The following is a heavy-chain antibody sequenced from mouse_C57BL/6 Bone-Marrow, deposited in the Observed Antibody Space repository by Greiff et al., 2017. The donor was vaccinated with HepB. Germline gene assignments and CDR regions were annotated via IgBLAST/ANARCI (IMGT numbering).Heavy chain of an antibody. CDR3: TPLITTVVDY. V-gene: IGHV14-4*01. D-gene: IGHD1-1*01. Sequence: EVKLQQSGAELVRPGASVKLSCTASGFNIKDDYMHWVKQRPEQGLEWIGWIDPENGDTEYASKFQGKATITADTSSNTAYLQLSSLTSEDTAVYYCTPLITTVVDYWGQGTTLTVSS. J-gene: IGHJ2*01. CDR2: IDPENGDT. CDR1: GFNIKDDY.